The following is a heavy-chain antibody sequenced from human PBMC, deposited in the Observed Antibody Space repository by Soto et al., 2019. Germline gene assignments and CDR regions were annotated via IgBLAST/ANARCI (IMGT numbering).Heavy chain of an antibody. D-gene: IGHD1-26*01. CDR1: GYTFTSYG. Sequence: ASVKVSCKASGYTFTSYGISWVRQAPGQGLEWMGWISAYNGNTNYAQKLQGRVTMTTDTSTSTAYMELRSLRSDDTAVYYCARDLGLLGGGNYYYYGMDVWGQGTTVTVSS. V-gene: IGHV1-18*01. CDR3: ARDLGLLGGGNYYYYGMDV. J-gene: IGHJ6*02. CDR2: ISAYNGNT.